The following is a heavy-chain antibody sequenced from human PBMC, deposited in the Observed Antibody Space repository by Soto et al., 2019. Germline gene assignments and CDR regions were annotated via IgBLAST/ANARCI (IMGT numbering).Heavy chain of an antibody. CDR1: ASGFMFNNYG. D-gene: IGHD2-15*01. V-gene: IGHV3-30*03. Sequence: GGSLRLSCAASGFAASGFMFNNYGMHWVRQAPGKGLEWVAVISYDGSNKYYADSVKGRFTISRDNSKNTLYLQMNSLRAEDKAVYYCARDARPFADTVMDVWGQGTTVTVSS. CDR3: ARDARPFADTVMDV. CDR2: ISYDGSNK. J-gene: IGHJ6*02.